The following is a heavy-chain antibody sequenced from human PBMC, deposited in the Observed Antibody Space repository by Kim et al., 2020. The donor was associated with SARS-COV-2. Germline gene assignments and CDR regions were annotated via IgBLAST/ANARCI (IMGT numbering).Heavy chain of an antibody. J-gene: IGHJ4*02. CDR2: ISYDGSNK. Sequence: GGSLRLSCAASGFTFSSYAMHWVRQAPGKGLEWVAVISYDGSNKYYADSVKGRFTISRDNSKNTLYLQMNSLRAEDTAVYYCARDLEGYFDWSAFDYWGQGTLVTVSS. D-gene: IGHD3-9*01. CDR3: ARDLEGYFDWSAFDY. V-gene: IGHV3-30*04. CDR1: GFTFSSYA.